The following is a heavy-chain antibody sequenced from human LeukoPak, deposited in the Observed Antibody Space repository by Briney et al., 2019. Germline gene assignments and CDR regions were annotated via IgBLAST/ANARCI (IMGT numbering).Heavy chain of an antibody. CDR2: IYHSGSP. CDR1: GYSISSASY. V-gene: IGHV4-38-2*01. Sequence: SETLSLTCAVSGYSISSASYWGWIRQPPGKGLEWIGNIYHSGSPYYNPSLKSRVTISVDTSKNQFSLKLSSVTAADTAVYYCARPITSQGYFGVVIDWGQGTLVTVSS. D-gene: IGHD3-3*01. J-gene: IGHJ4*02. CDR3: ARPITSQGYFGVVID.